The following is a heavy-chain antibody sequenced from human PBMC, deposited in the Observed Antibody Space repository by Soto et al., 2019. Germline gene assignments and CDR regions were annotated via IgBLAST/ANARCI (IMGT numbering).Heavy chain of an antibody. CDR1: GYTFTSYD. J-gene: IGHJ4*02. Sequence: GASVKVSCKASGYTFTSYDINWVRQATGQGLEWMGWMNPNSGNTGYAQKFQGRVTMTRNTSISTAYMELSSLRSDDTAVYYCARARYYDFWSGYGDHFDYWGQGTLVTVSS. CDR2: MNPNSGNT. CDR3: ARARYYDFWSGYGDHFDY. V-gene: IGHV1-8*01. D-gene: IGHD3-3*01.